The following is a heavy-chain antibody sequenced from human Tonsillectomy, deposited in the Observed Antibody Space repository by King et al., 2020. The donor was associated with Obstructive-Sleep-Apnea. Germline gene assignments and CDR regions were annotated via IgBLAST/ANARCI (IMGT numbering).Heavy chain of an antibody. CDR1: GFNFGNYA. J-gene: IGHJ4*02. CDR2: ISWNSYSI. CDR3: VKDNIGGYGSTWDHFDH. D-gene: IGHD6-13*01. Sequence: DVQLVESGGGLVQPGRSLRLSCVASGFNFGNYAMHWVRQAPGKGLEWVSGISWNSYSIGYADSVKGRFTISRDDAKNSLYLHMNSLRPEDAAFYYCVKDNIGGYGSTWDHFDHWGQGTLVTVSS. V-gene: IGHV3-9*01.